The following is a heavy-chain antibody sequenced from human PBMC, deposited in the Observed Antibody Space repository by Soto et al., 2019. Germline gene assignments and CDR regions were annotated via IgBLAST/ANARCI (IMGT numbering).Heavy chain of an antibody. J-gene: IGHJ4*02. V-gene: IGHV4-59*01. D-gene: IGHD3-22*01. CDR3: ARWLSYNDDKSGYLDY. CDR2: IYYSGST. Sequence: SETLSLTCTVSGGSISSYYWSWIRQPPGKGLEWIGYIYYSGSTNYNPSLKSRVTISVDTSKNQFSLKLSSVTAADTAVYYCARWLSYNDDKSGYLDYWGQGTPVTVSS. CDR1: GGSISSYY.